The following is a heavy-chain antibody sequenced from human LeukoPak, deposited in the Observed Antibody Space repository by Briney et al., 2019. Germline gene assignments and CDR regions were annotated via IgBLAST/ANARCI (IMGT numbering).Heavy chain of an antibody. D-gene: IGHD3-10*01. CDR2: IHHSGRS. V-gene: IGHV4-31*03. CDR1: ADSLSSGGIS. Sequence: SETLSLTCTVSADSLSSGGISWAWLRQFPGKGLESVGFIHHSGRSRHNPSLKDRVASSGDTSRKQFALKLSSVTAADTAMYYCARGGSRFGGFYFDYWGQGSQVIVSS. J-gene: IGHJ4*02. CDR3: ARGGSRFGGFYFDY.